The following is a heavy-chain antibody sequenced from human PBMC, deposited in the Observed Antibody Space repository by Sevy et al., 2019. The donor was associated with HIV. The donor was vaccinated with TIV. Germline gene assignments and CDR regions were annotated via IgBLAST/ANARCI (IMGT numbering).Heavy chain of an antibody. D-gene: IGHD2-2*01. CDR2: INESGIT. V-gene: IGHV4-34*01. CDR3: ARSPPVVVVPGAPSWFDP. J-gene: IGHJ5*02. CDR1: DGSFSGYY. Sequence: SETLSLTCAVHDGSFSGYYWNWIRQLPGKGLEWIGEINESGITYYNPSLTSRVTISVDTSKKQLSLKLNSVTAVDSAVYFCARSPPVVVVPGAPSWFDPWGQGTLVTVSS.